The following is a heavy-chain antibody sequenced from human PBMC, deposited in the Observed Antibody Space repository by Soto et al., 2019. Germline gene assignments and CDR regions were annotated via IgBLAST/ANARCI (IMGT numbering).Heavy chain of an antibody. D-gene: IGHD5-12*01. J-gene: IGHJ4*02. V-gene: IGHV3-7*01. CDR1: GFTFSNYW. Sequence: EVQLVESGGGLVQPGGSLRLSCAASGFTFSNYWMSWVRQAPGKGLEWVANIKRDGSEKYYVDSVKGRFTISRDNAKNSLYLQMNSLGAEDTAVYYCARDLGYSGYDFFDYWGQGTLVTVSS. CDR2: IKRDGSEK. CDR3: ARDLGYSGYDFFDY.